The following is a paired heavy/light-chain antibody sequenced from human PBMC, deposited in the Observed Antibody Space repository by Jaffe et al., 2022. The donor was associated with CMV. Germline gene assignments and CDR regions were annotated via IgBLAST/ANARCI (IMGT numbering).Heavy chain of an antibody. CDR2: MRSKGYGSET. Sequence: EVQVVESGGGLVQPGRSLRLSCTASGFSLGDYAVSWVRQAPGKGLQWVGFMRSKGYGSETEYAASVKGRFAISRDDSKNIAYLQMNSLKTEDTGVYYCSSFITVVVTADMDVWGRGTTVIVSS. CDR3: SSFITVVVTADMDV. D-gene: IGHD2-21*02. V-gene: IGHV3-49*04. J-gene: IGHJ6*03. CDR1: GFSLGDYA.
Light chain of an antibody. Sequence: SYELTQPLSVSVALGQTARITCGEDKIGSRNVHWYQQKPGQSPVLVIYRDTNRPSGIPERFSGSSSGNTATLMISRAQAGDEADYYCQVWDSDKVVFGGGTRLTVL. CDR3: QVWDSDKVV. CDR2: RDT. J-gene: IGLJ3*02. CDR1: KIGSRN. V-gene: IGLV3-9*01.